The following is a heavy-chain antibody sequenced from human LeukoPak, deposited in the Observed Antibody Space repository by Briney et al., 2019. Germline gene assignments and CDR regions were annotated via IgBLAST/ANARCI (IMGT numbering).Heavy chain of an antibody. D-gene: IGHD6-13*01. CDR2: IYTSGST. J-gene: IGHJ4*02. Sequence: SETLSLTCTVSGGSISNYYWSWIRQPAGKGLEWIGRIYTSGSTNYNPSLKSRVTMSVDTSKNQFSLNLSSVTAADTAVYYCARDSSTWRGFDCWGQGTLVTVSS. CDR1: GGSISNYY. V-gene: IGHV4-4*07. CDR3: ARDSSTWRGFDC.